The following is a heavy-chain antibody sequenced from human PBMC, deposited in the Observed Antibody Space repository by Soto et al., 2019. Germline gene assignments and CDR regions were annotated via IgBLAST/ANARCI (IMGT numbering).Heavy chain of an antibody. V-gene: IGHV3-23*01. CDR3: ASHLGGYDFWSGYNNWFDP. J-gene: IGHJ5*02. CDR2: ISGSGGST. D-gene: IGHD3-3*01. CDR1: GFTFSSYA. Sequence: EVQLLESGGGLVQPGGSLRLSCAASGFTFSSYAMSWVRQAPGKGLEWVSAISGSGGSTYYADSVKGRFTISRDNSKNTLYLQMNSLRAEDTAVYYCASHLGGYDFWSGYNNWFDPWGQGTLVTVSS.